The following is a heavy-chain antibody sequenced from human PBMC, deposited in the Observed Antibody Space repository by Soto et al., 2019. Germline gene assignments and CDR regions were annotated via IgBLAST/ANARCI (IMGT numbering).Heavy chain of an antibody. D-gene: IGHD5-18*01. V-gene: IGHV4-31*03. CDR3: ARGHPSGYRGLDY. CDR1: GGSINSDGYY. Sequence: QVQLQESGPGLVKPSQTLSLTCTVSGGSINSDGYYWSWIRQHPGKGLEWIGYVYYNVSTYYNPSLESRVYISGDTSKNQFSLKMTSVTSADTAVYYCARGHPSGYRGLDYWGQGTLVTVAS. CDR2: VYYNVST. J-gene: IGHJ4*02.